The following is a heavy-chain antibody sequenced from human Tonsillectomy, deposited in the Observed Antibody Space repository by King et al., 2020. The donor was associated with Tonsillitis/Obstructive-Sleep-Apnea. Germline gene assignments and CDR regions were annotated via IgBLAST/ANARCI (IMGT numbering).Heavy chain of an antibody. V-gene: IGHV3-74*01. Sequence: VQLVESGGGLVQPGGSLRLSCAASGFTFGSYWMHWVRQAPGKGLVWVSHINNDGSSTSSADSWKGRFTISRDNAKNTLYLKMNSLRAEDTAVYYCARDLPASYYYYYYMDVWGKGTTVTVSS. CDR1: GFTFGSYW. CDR2: INNDGSST. J-gene: IGHJ6*03. CDR3: ARDLPASYYYYYYMDV.